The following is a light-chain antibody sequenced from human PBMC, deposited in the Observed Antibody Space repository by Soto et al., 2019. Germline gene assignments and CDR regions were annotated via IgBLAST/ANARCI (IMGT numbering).Light chain of an antibody. J-gene: IGKJ2*01. Sequence: EIVLTQSPATLSLSPGERATLSCRASQSVSSYLAWYQQKPGQAPRLLIYDASARATGIPARFSGSGSGTDFTLTISSLEHEDFAVYYCQQRSNWPGTFGPGTKLEIK. CDR1: QSVSSY. CDR3: QQRSNWPGT. CDR2: DAS. V-gene: IGKV3-11*01.